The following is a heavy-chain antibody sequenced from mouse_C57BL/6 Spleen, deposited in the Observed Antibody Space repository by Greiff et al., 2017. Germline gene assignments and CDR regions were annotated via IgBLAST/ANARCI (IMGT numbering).Heavy chain of an antibody. V-gene: IGHV2-2*01. Sequence: QVQLQQSGPGLVQPSQSLSITCTVSGFSLTSYGVHWVRQSPGKGLEWLGVIWSGGSTDYNAAFISRLSISKDNSKSQVFFKMNSLLAYDTAIYYCARILLYGSSLYYYAMDFWGQGTSVTVSS. CDR2: IWSGGST. CDR3: ARILLYGSSLYYYAMDF. CDR1: GFSLTSYG. D-gene: IGHD1-1*01. J-gene: IGHJ4*01.